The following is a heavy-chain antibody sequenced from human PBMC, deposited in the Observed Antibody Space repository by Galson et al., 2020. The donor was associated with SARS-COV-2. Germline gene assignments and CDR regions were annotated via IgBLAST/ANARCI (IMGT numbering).Heavy chain of an antibody. J-gene: IGHJ4*02. D-gene: IGHD3-22*01. Sequence: GGSLRLSCAASGFTFSSYTMHWVRQAPGKGLEWVAVISYDGSNTYYADSVKGRFTISRDNSKNTLYLQMNSLRAEDTAVYYCARDSSGYKHFDYWGQGTLVTVSS. CDR1: GFTFSSYT. V-gene: IGHV3-30-3*01. CDR2: ISYDGSNT. CDR3: ARDSSGYKHFDY.